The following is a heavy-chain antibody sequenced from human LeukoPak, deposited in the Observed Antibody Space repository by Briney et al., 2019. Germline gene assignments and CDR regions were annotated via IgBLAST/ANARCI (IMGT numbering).Heavy chain of an antibody. CDR2: IWYDGSNK. J-gene: IGHJ4*02. V-gene: IGHV3-33*01. CDR3: ARDADYYGSGSYDVDY. D-gene: IGHD3-10*01. CDR1: GFTFSSYG. Sequence: GRSLRLSCAASGFTFSSYGTHWVRQAPGKGLEWVAVIWYDGSNKYYADSVKGRFTISRDNSKNTLYLQMNSLRAEDTAVYYCARDADYYGSGSYDVDYWGQGTLVTVSS.